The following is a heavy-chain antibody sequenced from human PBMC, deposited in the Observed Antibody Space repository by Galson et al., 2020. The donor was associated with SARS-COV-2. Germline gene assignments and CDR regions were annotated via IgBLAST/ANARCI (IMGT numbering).Heavy chain of an antibody. J-gene: IGHJ4*02. D-gene: IGHD6-19*01. CDR2: ISDSGGST. Sequence: TGGSLRLSCAASGFTFSSYAMSWVRLAQGKGLEWVSGISDSGGSTYHADSVKGRFAISRDNSKNTLYLQMNSLRAEDTAVYYCAKERGSSSGWPFDYWGQGTLVTVSS. CDR3: AKERGSSSGWPFDY. CDR1: GFTFSSYA. V-gene: IGHV3-23*01.